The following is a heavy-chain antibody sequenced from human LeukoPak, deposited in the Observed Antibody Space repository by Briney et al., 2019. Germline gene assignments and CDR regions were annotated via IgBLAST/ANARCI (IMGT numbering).Heavy chain of an antibody. J-gene: IGHJ5*02. CDR3: ARDFQGWFDP. Sequence: AVGSLRLSCAASGFTFSSYSMNWVRQAPGKGLEWVSYISSSSSTIYYADSVKGRFTISRDNAKNSLYLQMNSLRAEDTAVYYCARDFQGWFDPWGQGTLVTVSS. CDR2: ISSSSSTI. V-gene: IGHV3-48*04. CDR1: GFTFSSYS.